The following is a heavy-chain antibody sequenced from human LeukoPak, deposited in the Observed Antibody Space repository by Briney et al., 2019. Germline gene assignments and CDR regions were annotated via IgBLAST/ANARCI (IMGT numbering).Heavy chain of an antibody. J-gene: IGHJ3*02. CDR1: GFTFSSYD. D-gene: IGHD6-13*01. V-gene: IGHV3-13*01. CDR3: ARSTFSIAAAAFDI. Sequence: GGSLRLSCAASGFTFSSYDMHWVRQATGKGLEWVSAIGTAGDTYYPGSVKGRFTISRENAKNSSYLQMNSLRAGDTAVYYCARSTFSIAAAAFDIWGQGTMVTVSS. CDR2: IGTAGDT.